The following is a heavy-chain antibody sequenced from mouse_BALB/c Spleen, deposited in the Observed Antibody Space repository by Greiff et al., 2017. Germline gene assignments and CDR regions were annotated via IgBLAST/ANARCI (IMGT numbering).Heavy chain of an antibody. J-gene: IGHJ4*01. V-gene: IGHV2-9*02. CDR1: GFSFTSYG. CDR3: ARDEGDYDDAMDY. D-gene: IGHD2-13*01. CDR2: IWAGGST. Sequence: QVQLQESGPGLVAPSQSLSITCTVSGFSFTSYGVHWVRQPPGKGLEWLGVIWAGGSTNYNSALMSSLSISKDNSKSQVFLKMNSLQTDDTAMYYCARDEGDYDDAMDYWGQGTTVTVSS.